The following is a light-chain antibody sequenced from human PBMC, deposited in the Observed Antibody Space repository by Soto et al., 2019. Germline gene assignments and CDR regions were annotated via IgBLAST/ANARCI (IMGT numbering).Light chain of an antibody. CDR2: RAS. J-gene: IGKJ4*01. Sequence: EIVLTQSPGTLSLSPGESPTLSCRASQSVSSHYLAWYKQKPGQAPTVLIYRASIRATGIPDRVSGSGSGAEFTLSITRLEPEDFDLYYCQQYGSTPLTFGGGTKVDIK. V-gene: IGKV3-20*01. CDR3: QQYGSTPLT. CDR1: QSVSSHY.